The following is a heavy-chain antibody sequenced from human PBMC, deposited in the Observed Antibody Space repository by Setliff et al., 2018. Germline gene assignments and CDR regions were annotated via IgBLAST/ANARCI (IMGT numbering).Heavy chain of an antibody. Sequence: SGPTLVNPRQTLTLTCTFSGFSFTTGPVGVAWIRQPPGKAPAWLALVYWDDDKRYDPSLKSRLTITKDTSKNQVVLTMTNMDPVDKATYFCAHTSGGGNSACFDYWGQGVLVTVSS. CDR1: GFSFTTGPVG. CDR3: AHTSGGGNSACFDY. V-gene: IGHV2-5*05. D-gene: IGHD4-4*01. CDR2: VYWDDDK. J-gene: IGHJ4*02.